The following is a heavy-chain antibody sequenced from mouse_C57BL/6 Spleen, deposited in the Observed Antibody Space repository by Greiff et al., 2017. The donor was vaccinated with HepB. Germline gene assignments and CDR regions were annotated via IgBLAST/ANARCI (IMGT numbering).Heavy chain of an antibody. Sequence: QVQLKESGPELVKPGASVKISCKASGYAFSSSWMNWVKQRPGKGLEWIGRIYPGDGDTNYNGKFKGKATLTADKSSSTAYMQLSSLTSEDSAVYFCARLDYSNLNWYFDVWGTGTTVTVSS. CDR1: GYAFSSSW. CDR2: IYPGDGDT. V-gene: IGHV1-82*01. J-gene: IGHJ1*03. CDR3: ARLDYSNLNWYFDV. D-gene: IGHD2-5*01.